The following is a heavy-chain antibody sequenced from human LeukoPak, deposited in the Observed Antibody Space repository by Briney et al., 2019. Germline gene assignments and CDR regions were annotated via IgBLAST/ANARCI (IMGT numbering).Heavy chain of an antibody. CDR1: GFTFSSYA. Sequence: GGSLRLSRAASGFTFSSYAMSWVRQAPGKGLEWVSAISGSGGSTYYADSVKGRFTISRDNSKNTLYLQMNSLRAEDTAVYYCAKDRRAYCGGDCHSLPYFDYWGQGTLVTVSS. V-gene: IGHV3-23*01. J-gene: IGHJ4*02. D-gene: IGHD2-21*02. CDR3: AKDRRAYCGGDCHSLPYFDY. CDR2: ISGSGGST.